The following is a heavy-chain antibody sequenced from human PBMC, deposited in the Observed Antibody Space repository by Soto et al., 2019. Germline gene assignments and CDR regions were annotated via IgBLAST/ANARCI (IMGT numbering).Heavy chain of an antibody. CDR3: ARVEKEYYDSSGYYYFDY. CDR1: GYTFTSYG. J-gene: IGHJ4*02. Sequence: ASVKVSCKASGYTFTSYGISWVRQAPGQGLEWMGWISAYNGNTNYAQKLQGRVTMTTDTSTSTAYMELRSLRSDDTAVYYCARVEKEYYDSSGYYYFDYWGQGTLVTVSS. V-gene: IGHV1-18*01. CDR2: ISAYNGNT. D-gene: IGHD3-22*01.